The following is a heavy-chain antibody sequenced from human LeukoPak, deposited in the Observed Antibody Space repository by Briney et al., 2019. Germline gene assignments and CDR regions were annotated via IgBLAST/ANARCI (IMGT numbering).Heavy chain of an antibody. CDR3: TTERSGAYYYDSSGYSLYFDY. J-gene: IGHJ4*02. Sequence: GGSLRLSCAASGFTFSNAWMSWVRQAPGKGLEWVGRIKSKTDGGTTDYAAPVKGRFTISRDDSKNTLYLQMNSLKTEDTAVYYCTTERSGAYYYDSSGYSLYFDYWGQGTLVTVSS. CDR2: IKSKTDGGTT. D-gene: IGHD3-22*01. V-gene: IGHV3-15*01. CDR1: GFTFSNAW.